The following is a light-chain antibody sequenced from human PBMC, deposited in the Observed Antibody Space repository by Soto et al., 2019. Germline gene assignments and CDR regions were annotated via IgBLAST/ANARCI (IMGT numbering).Light chain of an antibody. V-gene: IGKV4-1*01. Sequence: DIVMTQSPDSLAVSLGERATINCKSSQSVLYSSNNKNYLAWFQQKPGQPPKLLIHWASTRESGVPDRFSGSGSGTDFTLTISSLQAEDVAVYYCQQHYRIPFTFGPGTKVDIK. CDR2: WAS. J-gene: IGKJ3*01. CDR3: QQHYRIPFT. CDR1: QSVLYSSNNKNY.